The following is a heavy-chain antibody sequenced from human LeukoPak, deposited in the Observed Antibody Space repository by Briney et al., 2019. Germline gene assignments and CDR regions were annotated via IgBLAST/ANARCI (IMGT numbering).Heavy chain of an antibody. V-gene: IGHV4-34*01. CDR3: ARRYYYNLGSFPFDF. J-gene: IGHJ4*02. Sequence: SETLSLTCAVSGGPFSGYFWSWIRQSSGKGLEWIGEIHNSGTTNYNPSLNSRVTISEDTSKNQVYLNLSSVTAADTAVYYCARRYYYNLGSFPFDFWGQGTLVTVSS. CDR1: GGPFSGYF. CDR2: IHNSGTT. D-gene: IGHD3-10*01.